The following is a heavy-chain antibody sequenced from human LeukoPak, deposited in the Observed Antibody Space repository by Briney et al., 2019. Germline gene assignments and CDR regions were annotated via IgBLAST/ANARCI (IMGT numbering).Heavy chain of an antibody. Sequence: GGSLRLSCAASGFTFSDYYMSWIRQAPGKGLEWVSYIASSSSYTNYADSVKGRITISRDNAKNSLYLQMNSLRAEDTAVYYCARAIEATRRSTGTCNYFDYWGQGTLVTVSS. CDR3: ARAIEATRRSTGTCNYFDY. D-gene: IGHD5-12*01. CDR2: IASSSSYT. CDR1: GFTFSDYY. V-gene: IGHV3-11*06. J-gene: IGHJ4*02.